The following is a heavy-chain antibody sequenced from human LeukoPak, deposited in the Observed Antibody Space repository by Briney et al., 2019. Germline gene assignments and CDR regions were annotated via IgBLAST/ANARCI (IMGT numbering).Heavy chain of an antibody. CDR1: GYTFTNYG. CDR2: ISAYNGHT. J-gene: IGHJ4*02. D-gene: IGHD6-19*01. CDR3: ARSVLAVAGGNRFDY. V-gene: IGHV1-18*01. Sequence: GAAVKVSCKSSGYTFTNYGISWVRQAPGQGLEWMGWISAYNGHTDYAQKLQGRVTMTTDTSTSTAYMELRRLSSDDTAVYYCARSVLAVAGGNRFDYWGQGTLVTVSS.